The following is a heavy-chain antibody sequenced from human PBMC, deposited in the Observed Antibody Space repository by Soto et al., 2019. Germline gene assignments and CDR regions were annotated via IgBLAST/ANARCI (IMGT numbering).Heavy chain of an antibody. CDR3: ARGGGVGVAGSAAFDM. CDR2: INPATGAA. D-gene: IGHD3-3*01. J-gene: IGHJ3*02. CDR1: GYPVTAYY. V-gene: IGHV1-2*02. Sequence: QLHLVQSGAVVKKPGASVTVSCSASGYPVTAYYMHWVRQAPGRGLEWMGGINPATGAAKYTQTFQGRFPRTRDTPTRTVFMELSGLTSEDTAGFYCARGGGVGVAGSAAFDMWGQGTLVTVSS.